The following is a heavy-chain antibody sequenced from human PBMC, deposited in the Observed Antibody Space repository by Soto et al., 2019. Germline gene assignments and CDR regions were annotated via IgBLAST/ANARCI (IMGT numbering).Heavy chain of an antibody. V-gene: IGHV3-53*05. Sequence: GGALRLSCAVSGFTVSNNYMSWVRQAPGKGLEGVSVIYSGGYTAYGDSVKGRFTISRDNSRNTVDLHMNSLSAEDTAVYYCAREYWIVGTPGAFDIWGQGTMVTVSS. CDR1: GFTVSNNY. D-gene: IGHD1-26*01. CDR2: IYSGGYT. CDR3: AREYWIVGTPGAFDI. J-gene: IGHJ3*02.